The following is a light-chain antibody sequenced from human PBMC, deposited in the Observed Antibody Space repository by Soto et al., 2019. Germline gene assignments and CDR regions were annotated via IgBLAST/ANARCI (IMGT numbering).Light chain of an antibody. CDR1: SGHSSYA. Sequence: QPVLTQSSSASASLGSSVKLTCTLSSGHSSYAIAWHQQQPEKGPRYLMKLNSDGSHSKGDGIPDRFSGSSSGAERYLTISSLQSEDEDDYYCQTWGTGIHFFGTGTKLTVL. J-gene: IGLJ1*01. CDR2: LNSDGSH. CDR3: QTWGTGIHF. V-gene: IGLV4-69*01.